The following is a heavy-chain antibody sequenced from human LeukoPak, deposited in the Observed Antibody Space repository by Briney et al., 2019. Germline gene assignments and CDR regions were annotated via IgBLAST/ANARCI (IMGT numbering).Heavy chain of an antibody. V-gene: IGHV4-59*08. J-gene: IGHJ4*02. Sequence: KPSETLSLTCTVSGGSISSYYWSWIRQPPGKGLEWIGYIYYSGSTNYNPSLKSRVTISVDTSKNQFSLKLSSVTAADTAVYYCARLREAAAGSFDYWGQGTLVTVSS. D-gene: IGHD6-13*01. CDR1: GGSISSYY. CDR3: ARLREAAAGSFDY. CDR2: IYYSGST.